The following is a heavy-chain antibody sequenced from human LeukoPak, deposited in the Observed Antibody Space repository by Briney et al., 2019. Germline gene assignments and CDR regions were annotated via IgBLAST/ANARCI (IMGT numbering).Heavy chain of an antibody. CDR3: LGYCSGGRCYSGGH. D-gene: IGHD2-15*01. J-gene: IGHJ4*02. CDR2: VSTSGGST. Sequence: PGGSLRLSCAASGFTFSTYAMSWVRQAPGKGLEWVSIVSTSGGSTYYADSVKGRFTISRDNSKNTQYLQMNSLRAEDTAIYYCLGYCSGGRCYSGGHWGQGTLVTVSS. CDR1: GFTFSTYA. V-gene: IGHV3-23*01.